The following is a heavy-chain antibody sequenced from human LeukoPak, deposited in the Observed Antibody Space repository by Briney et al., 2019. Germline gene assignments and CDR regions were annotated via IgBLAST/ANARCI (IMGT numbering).Heavy chain of an antibody. CDR1: GFTFSSYG. Sequence: PGRSLRLSCAASGFTFSSYGMHWVRQAPGKGLGWVAVISYDGSNKYYADSVKGRFTISRDNSKNTLYLQMNSLRAEDTAVYYCANQPYYYGSGSYPGMDVWGKGTTVTVSS. CDR3: ANQPYYYGSGSYPGMDV. J-gene: IGHJ6*04. CDR2: ISYDGSNK. D-gene: IGHD3-10*01. V-gene: IGHV3-30*18.